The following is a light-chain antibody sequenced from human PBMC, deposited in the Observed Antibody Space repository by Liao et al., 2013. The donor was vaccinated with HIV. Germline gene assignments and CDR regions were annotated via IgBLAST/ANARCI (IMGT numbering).Light chain of an antibody. CDR3: LAWDSSTVV. Sequence: SYELTQPPSVSLAPGQTARITCGGDNIGRKSVHWYQQRPGQAPVVVISYDDGRPSEIPERFSGSNSGNTATLTISGTQPMDEADYYCLAWDSSTVVFGGGTKLTVL. CDR2: YDD. J-gene: IGLJ2*01. CDR1: NIGRKS. V-gene: IGLV3-21*01.